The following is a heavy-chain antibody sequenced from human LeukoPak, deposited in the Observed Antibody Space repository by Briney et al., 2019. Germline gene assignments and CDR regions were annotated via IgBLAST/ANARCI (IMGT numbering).Heavy chain of an antibody. Sequence: ASVKVSCKASGYTFTGYYMHWVRQVPGQGLEWMGWINPNSGGTNYAQKFQGRVTMTRDTSISTAYMELSRLRSDDTAVYYCARERDRKDAFDIWGQGTMVTVSS. J-gene: IGHJ3*02. V-gene: IGHV1-2*02. CDR2: INPNSGGT. D-gene: IGHD2-15*01. CDR1: GYTFTGYY. CDR3: ARERDRKDAFDI.